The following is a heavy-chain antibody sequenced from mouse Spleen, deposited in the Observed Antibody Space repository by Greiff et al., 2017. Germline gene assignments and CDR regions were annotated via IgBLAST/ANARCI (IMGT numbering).Heavy chain of an antibody. CDR1: GFTFSSYA. CDR3: ARGSNWDGRFAY. D-gene: IGHD4-1*01. CDR2: ISSGGST. V-gene: IGHV5-6-5*01. Sequence: EVKLVESGGGLVKPGGSLKLSCAASGFTFSSYAMSWVRQTPEKRLEWVASISSGGSTYYPDSVKGRFTISRDNARNILYLQMSSLRSEDTAMYYCARGSNWDGRFAYWGQGTLVTVSA. J-gene: IGHJ3*01.